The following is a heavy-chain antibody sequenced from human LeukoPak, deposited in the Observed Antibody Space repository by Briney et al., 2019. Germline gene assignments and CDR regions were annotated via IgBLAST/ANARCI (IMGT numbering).Heavy chain of an antibody. CDR1: GFTFSSYA. CDR2: ISYDGSNK. V-gene: IGHV3-30-3*01. D-gene: IGHD7-27*01. J-gene: IGHJ4*02. Sequence: PGGSLRLSCAASGFTFSSYAMHWVRQAPGKGLEWVAVISYDGSNKYYADSVKGRFTIARDNSKNTLYLQMNSLRAEDTAVYYCARSPWGYYFDYWGQGTLVTVPS. CDR3: ARSPWGYYFDY.